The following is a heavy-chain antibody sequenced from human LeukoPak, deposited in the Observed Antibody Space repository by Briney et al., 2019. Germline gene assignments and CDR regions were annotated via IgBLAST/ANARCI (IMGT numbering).Heavy chain of an antibody. Sequence: SETLSLTCTVSGGSISSGSYYWSWIRQPAGKGLEWIGRIYTSGSTNYSPSLKSRVTISVDTSKNQFSLKLSSVTAADTAVYYCARVGLTTVVTDAFDIWGQGTMVTVSS. V-gene: IGHV4-61*02. CDR3: ARVGLTTVVTDAFDI. CDR2: IYTSGST. CDR1: GGSISSGSYY. J-gene: IGHJ3*02. D-gene: IGHD4-23*01.